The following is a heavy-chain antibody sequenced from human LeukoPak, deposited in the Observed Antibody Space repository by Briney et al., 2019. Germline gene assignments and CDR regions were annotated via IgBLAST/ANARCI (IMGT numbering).Heavy chain of an antibody. J-gene: IGHJ4*02. CDR2: IYTSGST. Sequence: SQTLSLTCSVSGGSISSGHYYWSWIRQPAGKGLEWIGRIYTSGSTNYNPSLKSRVTMSVDTSKNQFSLKLSSVTAADTAVYYCARQGVPAAIGDDINFNYWAREPWSPSPQ. CDR1: GGSISSGHYY. V-gene: IGHV4-61*02. D-gene: IGHD2-2*01. CDR3: ARQGVPAAIGDDINFNY.